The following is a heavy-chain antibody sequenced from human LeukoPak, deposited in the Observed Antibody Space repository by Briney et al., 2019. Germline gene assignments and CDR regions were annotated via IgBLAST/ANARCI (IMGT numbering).Heavy chain of an antibody. CDR3: ARDYRAFYDSSGYPS. D-gene: IGHD3-22*01. V-gene: IGHV3-21*01. CDR1: GFTFSSYS. J-gene: IGHJ4*02. Sequence: GGSLRLSCAASGFTFSSYSMNWVRQAPGKGLEWVSSISSSSSYIYYADSVKGRFTISRGNAKNSLYLQMNSLRAEDTAVYYCARDYRAFYDSSGYPSWGQGTLVTVSS. CDR2: ISSSSSYI.